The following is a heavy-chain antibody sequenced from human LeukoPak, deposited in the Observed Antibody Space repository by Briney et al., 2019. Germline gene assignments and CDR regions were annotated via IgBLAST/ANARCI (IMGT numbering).Heavy chain of an antibody. J-gene: IGHJ4*02. CDR3: ARGGNYGDYDGYFDY. V-gene: IGHV4-59*08. D-gene: IGHD4-17*01. CDR2: IYYSGST. Sequence: SETLSLTCTVSGGSISSYYWSWIRQPPGKGLEWIGYIYYSGSTNYNPSLRSRVTISVDTSKNQFSLKLSSVTAADTAVYYCARGGNYGDYDGYFDYWGQGTLVTGSS. CDR1: GGSISSYY.